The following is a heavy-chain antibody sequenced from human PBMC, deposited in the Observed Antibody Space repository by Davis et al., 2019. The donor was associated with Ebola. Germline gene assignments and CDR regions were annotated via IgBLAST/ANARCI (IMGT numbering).Heavy chain of an antibody. J-gene: IGHJ4*02. D-gene: IGHD3-10*01. CDR3: AKITMVQGVIIKTFDY. Sequence: GESLKISCAASGFTFSSYWMHWVRQAPGKGLVWVSRINSDGSSTYYADSVKGRFTISRDNSKNTLYLQMNSLRAEDTAVYYCAKITMVQGVIIKTFDYWGQGTLVTVSS. CDR1: GFTFSSYW. CDR2: INSDGSST. V-gene: IGHV3-74*01.